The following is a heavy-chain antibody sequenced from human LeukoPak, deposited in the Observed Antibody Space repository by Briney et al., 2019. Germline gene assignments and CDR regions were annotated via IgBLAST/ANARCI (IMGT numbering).Heavy chain of an antibody. Sequence: WGSLRLSCAASGFSFSTYNMDWVRQAPGKGLEWVASIDFTSSFIFYGDSVKGRFTISRDNAKNLLYLQLSSLRDDDSAIYYCARASRASAWYIDEYWGQGTLVTVSS. CDR1: GFSFSTYN. J-gene: IGHJ4*02. CDR2: IDFTSSFI. V-gene: IGHV3-21*06. D-gene: IGHD6-19*01. CDR3: ARASRASAWYIDEY.